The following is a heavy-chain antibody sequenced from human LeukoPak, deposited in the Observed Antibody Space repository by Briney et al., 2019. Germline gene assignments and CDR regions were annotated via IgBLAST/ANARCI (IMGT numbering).Heavy chain of an antibody. V-gene: IGHV4-34*01. CDR2: IHYSGAT. Sequence: SETLSLTCAVYGGSLSGYYWSWIRQPPGKGLEWIGEIHYSGATNYGPSLKSRATISADMSNNRLSLRLTSVTAADTAVFYCARGNLDGYYFDYWGQETQVTVSS. CDR1: GGSLSGYY. CDR3: ARGNLDGYYFDY. D-gene: IGHD3/OR15-3a*01. J-gene: IGHJ4*02.